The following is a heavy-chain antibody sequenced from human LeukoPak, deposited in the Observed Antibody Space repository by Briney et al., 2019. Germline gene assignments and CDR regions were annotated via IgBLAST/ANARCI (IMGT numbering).Heavy chain of an antibody. CDR1: GGTFSSYA. V-gene: IGHV1-69*04. J-gene: IGHJ6*03. Sequence: ASVKVSCNASGGTFSSYAISWVRQAPGQGLEWMGRIIPILGIANYAQKFQGRVTITADKSTSTAYMELSSLRSEDTAVYYCATYSSWSYYYYMDVWGKGTTVTVSS. CDR3: ATYSSWSYYYYMDV. CDR2: IIPILGIA. D-gene: IGHD6-13*01.